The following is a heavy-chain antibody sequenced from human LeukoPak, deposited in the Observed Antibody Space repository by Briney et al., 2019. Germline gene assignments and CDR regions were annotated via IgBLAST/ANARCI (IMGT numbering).Heavy chain of an antibody. CDR1: GFTFSTYA. CDR2: ISGSAYRT. Sequence: GGSLRLSCTASGFTFSTYAMSWVRQAPGEGLEWVSSISGSAYRTYYADSVKGRFTVSWDSSKNTLYLQMNSLRAEDTAVYYCAKSFSSSWYMTFDYWGQGTLVTVSS. V-gene: IGHV3-23*01. D-gene: IGHD6-13*01. J-gene: IGHJ4*02. CDR3: AKSFSSSWYMTFDY.